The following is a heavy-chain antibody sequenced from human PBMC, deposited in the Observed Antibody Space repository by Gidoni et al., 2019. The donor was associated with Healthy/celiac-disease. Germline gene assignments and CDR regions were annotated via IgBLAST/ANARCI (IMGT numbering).Heavy chain of an antibody. CDR2: ISGGGGST. CDR3: AKDRGYFDWSVYYFDY. J-gene: IGHJ4*02. D-gene: IGHD3-9*01. V-gene: IGHV3-23*01. CDR1: GFTFRSYA. Sequence: EVQLLESGGGLVQPGGSLRLACAASGFTFRSYAMSWVRQAPGKGLEWVSAISGGGGSTYYADSVKGRFTISRDNSKNTLYLQMNSLRAEDTAVYYCAKDRGYFDWSVYYFDYWGQGTLVTVSS.